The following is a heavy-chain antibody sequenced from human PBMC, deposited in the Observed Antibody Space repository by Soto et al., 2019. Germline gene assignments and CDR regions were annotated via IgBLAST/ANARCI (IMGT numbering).Heavy chain of an antibody. CDR1: GGSISSGDYY. D-gene: IGHD2-2*01. CDR2: IYYSGST. V-gene: IGHV4-30-4*01. CDR3: ARMSEGYCSSTSCYPFDY. Sequence: QVQLQESGPGLVKPSQTLSLTCTVSGGSISSGDYYWSWIRQPPGKGLEWIGYIYYSGSTYYNPSLKSRVNRSVDTSKNQFSLKLSSVTAADTAVYYCARMSEGYCSSTSCYPFDYWGQGTLVTVSS. J-gene: IGHJ4*02.